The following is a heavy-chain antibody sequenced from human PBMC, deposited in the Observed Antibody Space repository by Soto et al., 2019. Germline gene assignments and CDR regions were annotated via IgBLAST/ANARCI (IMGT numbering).Heavy chain of an antibody. D-gene: IGHD3-16*01. CDR1: GFTFTSYA. CDR3: ARDFTGWPPDGVDH. V-gene: IGHV1-18*01. Sequence: QVQLVQSGVEVKKPGASVKVSCKASGFTFTSYAISWVRQAPGQGLEWMGWISAYNGGTNYAQNLRGRVTMTTDASTSTAYMELRSLRYDDTAMYYCARDFTGWPPDGVDHWGQGTQVTVSS. CDR2: ISAYNGGT. J-gene: IGHJ4*02.